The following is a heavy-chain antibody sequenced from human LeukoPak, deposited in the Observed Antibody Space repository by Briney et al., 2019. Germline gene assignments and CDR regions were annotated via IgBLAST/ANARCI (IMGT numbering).Heavy chain of an antibody. CDR3: ARHVEWELIFDY. Sequence: SETLSLTRTVSGGSISSSSYYWGWIRQPPGKGLEWIGSIYYSGSTYYNPSLKSRVTISVDTSKNQFSLKLSSVTAADTAVYYCARHVEWELIFDYWGQGTLVTVSS. J-gene: IGHJ4*02. V-gene: IGHV4-39*01. D-gene: IGHD1-26*01. CDR1: GGSISSSSYY. CDR2: IYYSGST.